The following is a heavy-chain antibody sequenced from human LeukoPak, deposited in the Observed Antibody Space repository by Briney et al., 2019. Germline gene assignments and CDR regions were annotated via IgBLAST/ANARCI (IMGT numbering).Heavy chain of an antibody. CDR1: GFTFSSYS. Sequence: KSGGSLRLSCAASGFTFSSYSMNWVRQAPGKGLEWVSSISSSSSYIYYADSVKGRFTISRGNAKNSLYLQMNSLRAEDTAVYYCARDGGGWLIDYWGQGTLVTVSS. CDR2: ISSSSSYI. CDR3: ARDGGGWLIDY. J-gene: IGHJ4*02. D-gene: IGHD3-16*01. V-gene: IGHV3-21*01.